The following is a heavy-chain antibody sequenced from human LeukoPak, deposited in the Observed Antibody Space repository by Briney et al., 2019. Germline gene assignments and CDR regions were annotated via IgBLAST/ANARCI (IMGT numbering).Heavy chain of an antibody. J-gene: IGHJ4*02. CDR3: AKDRVRPLYYFDY. CDR1: GFTFSSYA. D-gene: IGHD3-10*01. V-gene: IGHV3-23*01. CDR2: ISGSGGST. Sequence: PGGSLRLSFAASGFTFSSYAMSWVRQAPGKGLEWVSAISGSGGSTYYADSVKGRFTISRDNSKNTLYLQMNSLRAEDTAVYYCAKDRVRPLYYFDYWGQGTLVTVSS.